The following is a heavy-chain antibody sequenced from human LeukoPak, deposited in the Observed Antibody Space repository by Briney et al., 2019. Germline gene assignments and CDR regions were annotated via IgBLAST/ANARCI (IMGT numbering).Heavy chain of an antibody. CDR3: ASSLVAGRNFDY. D-gene: IGHD6-19*01. CDR1: GFTFSSYA. Sequence: GGSLRLSCAASGFTFSSYAMSWVRQAPGKGLEWVSGISWNSGSIGYADSVKGRFTISRDNAKNSLYLQMNSLRAEDTALYYCASSLVAGRNFDYWGQGTLVTVSS. CDR2: ISWNSGSI. V-gene: IGHV3-9*01. J-gene: IGHJ4*02.